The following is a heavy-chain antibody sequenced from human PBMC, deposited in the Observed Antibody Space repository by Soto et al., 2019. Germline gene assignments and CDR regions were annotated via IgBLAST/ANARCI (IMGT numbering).Heavy chain of an antibody. Sequence: PGGSLRLSCAASGFTFSSYAMSWVRQAPGKGLEWVSAISGSGGSTYYADSVKGRFTISRDNSKNTLYLQMNSLRAEDTAVYYCAKNPRGLWLTYYFDYWGQGTLVTVSS. CDR2: ISGSGGST. D-gene: IGHD5-18*01. J-gene: IGHJ4*02. CDR3: AKNPRGLWLTYYFDY. CDR1: GFTFSSYA. V-gene: IGHV3-23*01.